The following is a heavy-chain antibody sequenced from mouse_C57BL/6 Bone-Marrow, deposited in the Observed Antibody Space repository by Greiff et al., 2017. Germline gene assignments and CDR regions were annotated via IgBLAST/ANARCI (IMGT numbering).Heavy chain of an antibody. CDR3: ARGTYYEAMDY. CDR1: GYTFTSYW. CDR2: IDPSDSDT. V-gene: IGHV1-52*01. Sequence: QVQLQQPGAELVRPGSSVKLSCKASGYTFTSYWMHWVKQRPIQGLEWIGNIDPSDSDTHYNQKFKDKATLTVDKSSSTAYMQLSSLTSEDSAVYYCARGTYYEAMDYWGQGTSVTVSS. D-gene: IGHD2-10*01. J-gene: IGHJ4*01.